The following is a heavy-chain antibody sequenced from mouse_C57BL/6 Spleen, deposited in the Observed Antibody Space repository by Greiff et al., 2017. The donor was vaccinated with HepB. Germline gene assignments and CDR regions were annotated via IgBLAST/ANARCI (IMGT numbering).Heavy chain of an antibody. CDR3: AREEAHYGSSYNYAMDY. D-gene: IGHD1-1*01. CDR1: GFTFSSYA. V-gene: IGHV5-4*01. J-gene: IGHJ4*01. CDR2: ISDGGSYT. Sequence: EVMLVESGGGLVKPGGSLKLSCAASGFTFSSYAMSWVRQTPEKRLEWVATISDGGSYTYYPDNVKGRFTISRDNAKNNLYLQMSHLKSEDTAMYYCAREEAHYGSSYNYAMDYWGQGTSVTVSS.